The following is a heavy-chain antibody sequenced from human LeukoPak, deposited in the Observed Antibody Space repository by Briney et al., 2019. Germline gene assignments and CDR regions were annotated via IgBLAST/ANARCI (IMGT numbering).Heavy chain of an antibody. D-gene: IGHD6-19*01. J-gene: IGHJ4*02. CDR2: IRYDETNK. Sequence: GGSLRLSCAASGFTFSNYGMHWVRRAPGKGLEWVAFIRYDETNKYYADSVKGRFTLSRDNSKNTLYLQMNSLRAEDTAVYYCAKSLYSSGWYFYFDYWGQGTLVTVSS. CDR3: AKSLYSSGWYFYFDY. CDR1: GFTFSNYG. V-gene: IGHV3-30*02.